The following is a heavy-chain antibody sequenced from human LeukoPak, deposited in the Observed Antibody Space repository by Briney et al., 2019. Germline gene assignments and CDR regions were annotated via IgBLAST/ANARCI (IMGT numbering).Heavy chain of an antibody. CDR1: GFTFSSYA. Sequence: GGSLRPSCAASGFTFSSYAMTWVRQAPGKGLEWVSSISINGGTTYYADSVKGRFTISRDNAKNTLYLQMNSLRAEDTAVYYCARAVPRETLYYYDSSGRWYFDLWGRGTLVTVSS. CDR2: ISINGGTT. V-gene: IGHV3-23*01. D-gene: IGHD3-22*01. CDR3: ARAVPRETLYYYDSSGRWYFDL. J-gene: IGHJ2*01.